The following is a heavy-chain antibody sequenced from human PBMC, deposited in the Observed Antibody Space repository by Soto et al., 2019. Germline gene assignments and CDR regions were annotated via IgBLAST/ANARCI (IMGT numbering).Heavy chain of an antibody. CDR1: GFTFDDYA. Sequence: EVPLVESGGGLVQPGRSLRLSCEASGFTFDDYAMHWVRQAPGKGLEWVSGISWNSRSIGYADSVKGRFTISRDSAKNSLYLQMKTLRPEDTAFYYCARVDSQDFDWMQPFGLWGQGTLVTVSS. D-gene: IGHD3-9*01. J-gene: IGHJ5*02. CDR2: ISWNSRSI. CDR3: ARVDSQDFDWMQPFGL. V-gene: IGHV3-9*01.